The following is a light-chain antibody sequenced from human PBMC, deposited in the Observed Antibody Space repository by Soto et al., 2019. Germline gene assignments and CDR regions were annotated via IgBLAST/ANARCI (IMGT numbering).Light chain of an antibody. CDR2: YDS. CDR3: QVWDSSSDHVV. CDR1: NIGSKS. V-gene: IGLV3-21*04. J-gene: IGLJ2*01. Sequence: SYELTQPTSVSVAPGKTARITCGGHNIGSKSVHWYQQKPGQAPVLVIYYDSDRPSGIPERFSGSNSGNTATLTISRVEAGDESDYYCQVWDSSSDHVVFGGGTKLTVL.